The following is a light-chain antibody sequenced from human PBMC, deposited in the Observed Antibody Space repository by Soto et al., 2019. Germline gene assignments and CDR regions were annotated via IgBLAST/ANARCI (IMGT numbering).Light chain of an antibody. CDR3: SSYTSSSTHWV. J-gene: IGLJ3*02. V-gene: IGLV2-14*01. CDR1: SSDVGGYNY. CDR2: EVS. Sequence: QSMLTQPASVSGSPGQSITISCTGTSSDVGGYNYVSWYQQHPGKAPKLMIYEVSNRPSGVSNRFSGSKSGNTASLTISGLQAEDEADYYCSSYTSSSTHWVFGGGTKLTVL.